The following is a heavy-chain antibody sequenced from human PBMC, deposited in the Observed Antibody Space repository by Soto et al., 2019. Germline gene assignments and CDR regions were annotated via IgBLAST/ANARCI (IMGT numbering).Heavy chain of an antibody. V-gene: IGHV2-5*02. CDR3: VHRRRIAAQWYPFDF. CDR1: GFSLSTSGVG. CDR2: IYWDDDE. Sequence: QITLKESGPTLVKPTQTLTLTCTFSGFSLSTSGVGVGWVRQPPRKALEWLALIYWDDDERYSPSLKTRLSITKDTPLHQQVLPMTNMDPVHTATYYRVHRRRIAAQWYPFDFWGQGTLVTVSS. J-gene: IGHJ4*02. D-gene: IGHD2-2*01.